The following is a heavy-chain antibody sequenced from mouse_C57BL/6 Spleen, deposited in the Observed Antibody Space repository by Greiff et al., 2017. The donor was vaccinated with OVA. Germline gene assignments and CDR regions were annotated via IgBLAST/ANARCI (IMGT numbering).Heavy chain of an antibody. V-gene: IGHV1-69*01. CDR2: IDPSDSYT. CDR3: ARSYKCYYAMDY. D-gene: IGHD1-3*01. J-gene: IGHJ4*01. Sequence: VQLQQPGAELVMPGASVKLSCKASGYTFTSYWMHWVKQRPGQGLEWIGEIDPSDSYTNYNQKFKGKSTLTVDKSSSTAYMQLSSLTSEDSAVYYCARSYKCYYAMDYWGQGTSVTVSS. CDR1: GYTFTSYW.